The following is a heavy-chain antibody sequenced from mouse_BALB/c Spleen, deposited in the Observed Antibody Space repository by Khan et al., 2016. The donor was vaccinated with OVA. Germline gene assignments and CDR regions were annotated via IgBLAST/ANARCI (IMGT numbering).Heavy chain of an antibody. CDR1: GYTFTTYW. J-gene: IGHJ2*02. CDR2: INPTSGNT. CDR3: PCYIIDY. V-gene: IGHV1-7*01. Sequence: QVQLKESGAELAKPGASVKMSCKASGYTFTTYWMHWVKQRPGQGLEWIGEINPTSGNTDYNDKFKDRATLSADKSSSTAYMQLNSLTADYSALSYCPCYIIDYWGQGTSLTVSS. D-gene: IGHD1-1*01.